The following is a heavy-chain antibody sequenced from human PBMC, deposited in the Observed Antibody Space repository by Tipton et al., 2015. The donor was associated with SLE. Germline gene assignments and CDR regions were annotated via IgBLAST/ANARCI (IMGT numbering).Heavy chain of an antibody. D-gene: IGHD4-23*01. CDR3: ARDRGNTVVYY. V-gene: IGHV4-4*07. J-gene: IGHJ4*02. Sequence: TLSLTCTVSGGSISSHYWSWLRQPPGKGLEWIGRIYISGSGSINYNPSLKSRVTMSVDTSKNQVSLKLNSVTAADAAVYYCARDRGNTVVYYWGQGTLVTVSS. CDR1: GGSISSHY. CDR2: IYISGSGSI.